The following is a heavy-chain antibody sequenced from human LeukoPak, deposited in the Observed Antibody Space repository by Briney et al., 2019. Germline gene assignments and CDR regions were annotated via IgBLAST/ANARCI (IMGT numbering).Heavy chain of an antibody. J-gene: IGHJ6*03. CDR2: VSYTVNT. Sequence: PSETLSLTCAVSGGSMTNYYWSWIRQPPGKGLEWIGYVSYTVNTRYNTSLPSRVITSVDTSRTQFSLRLYSVTAADTAVYYCARLLPNTLPGLPYNYHYLDVWGKGTTVTVSS. D-gene: IGHD2-15*01. CDR3: ARLLPNTLPGLPYNYHYLDV. CDR1: GGSMTNYY. V-gene: IGHV4-59*01.